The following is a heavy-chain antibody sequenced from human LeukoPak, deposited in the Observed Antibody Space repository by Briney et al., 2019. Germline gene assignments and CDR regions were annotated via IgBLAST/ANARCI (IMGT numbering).Heavy chain of an antibody. V-gene: IGHV3-30*02. CDR2: IRYDGSNK. Sequence: GGSLRLSCVASGFTLSSYDMHWVRQAAGKGLEWVASIRYDGSNKYYADSVKGRFTISRDNSKNTLYLQMNSLRAEDTAVYYCAKDYPGIAAAVDHYWGQGTLVTVSS. CDR3: AKDYPGIAAAVDHY. CDR1: GFTLSSYD. D-gene: IGHD6-13*01. J-gene: IGHJ4*02.